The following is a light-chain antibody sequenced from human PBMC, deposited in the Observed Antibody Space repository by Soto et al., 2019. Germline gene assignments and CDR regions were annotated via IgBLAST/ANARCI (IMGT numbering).Light chain of an antibody. Sequence: DIQMTQSPSSLSASVGDRLTITCRASQGIGNDLGWYQQKPGKAPNLLIYGASSLQSGVPSRFRGSGSGTDFTLTIISLQPEDFATYFCQQTYNTPWTFGQGTKVDIK. J-gene: IGKJ1*01. CDR2: GAS. CDR3: QQTYNTPWT. CDR1: QGIGND. V-gene: IGKV1-39*01.